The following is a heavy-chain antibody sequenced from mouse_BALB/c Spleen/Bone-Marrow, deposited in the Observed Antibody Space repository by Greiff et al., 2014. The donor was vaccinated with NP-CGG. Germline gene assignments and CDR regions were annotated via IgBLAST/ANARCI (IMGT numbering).Heavy chain of an antibody. J-gene: IGHJ3*01. V-gene: IGHV1-26*01. CDR2: INPYNGAT. Sequence: EVQLQQSGPELVKPGASVKISCKASGYSFTAYYIHWVKQSHVKSLEWIGHINPYNGATSYNQNFKDKASLTVDKSSSTAYMELHSLTSEDSAVYYCARKGNYGWFAYWGQGTLVTVSA. CDR1: GYSFTAYY. CDR3: ARKGNYGWFAY. D-gene: IGHD2-1*01.